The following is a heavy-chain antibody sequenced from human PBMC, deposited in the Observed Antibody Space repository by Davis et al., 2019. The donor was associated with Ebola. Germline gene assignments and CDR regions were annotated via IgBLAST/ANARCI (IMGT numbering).Heavy chain of an antibody. J-gene: IGHJ5*02. CDR2: ITSSSSYI. CDR3: ARGTYGYCISTSCYAPVTNWFDP. D-gene: IGHD2-2*01. Sequence: GESLKISCAASGFTYTSYSMNWVRQAPGKGLEWVSFITSSSSYIYYADSVKGRFTISRDNAKNSLYLQMNSLRAEDTAVYYCARGTYGYCISTSCYAPVTNWFDPWGQGTLVTVSS. V-gene: IGHV3-21*01. CDR1: GFTYTSYS.